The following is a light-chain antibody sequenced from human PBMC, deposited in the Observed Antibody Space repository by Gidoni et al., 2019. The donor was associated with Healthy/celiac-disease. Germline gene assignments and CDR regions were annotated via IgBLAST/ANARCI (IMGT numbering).Light chain of an antibody. CDR1: QSISSY. CDR2: AAS. Sequence: DIQMTQSPSSLSASVGDRVTITCRASQSISSYLNWHQQKPGKAPKLLIYAASSLQSGVPSRFSGSGSGTDFTLTISSLQPEDFATYYCQQSYSTPFTFXPXTKVDIK. J-gene: IGKJ3*01. V-gene: IGKV1-39*01. CDR3: QQSYSTPFT.